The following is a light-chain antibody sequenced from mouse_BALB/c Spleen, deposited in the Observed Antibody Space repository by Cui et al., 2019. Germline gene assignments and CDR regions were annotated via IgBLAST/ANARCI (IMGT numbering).Light chain of an antibody. J-gene: IGKJ1*01. CDR3: QQWSSNPRT. CDR2: LTA. CDR1: SSVSY. Sequence: QIVLTQYPALMSASPGEKVTMTCSASSSVSYMYWYQQKPRSSPKPWIYLTANLASGVPGRFSGSGSGTSYSLTISSMEAEDAATYYCQQWSSNPRTFGGGTKLEIK. V-gene: IGKV4-68*01.